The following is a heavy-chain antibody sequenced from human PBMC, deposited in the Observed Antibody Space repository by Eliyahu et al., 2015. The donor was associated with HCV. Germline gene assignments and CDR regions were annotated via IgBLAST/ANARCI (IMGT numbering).Heavy chain of an antibody. J-gene: IGHJ3*02. CDR2: ISSSGSTI. Sequence: QVQLVESGGGLVKPGGSLRXSXAASGFTFSDYYMSWXRQAPGKGLEWVSYISSSGSTIYYADSVKGRFTISRDNAKNSLYLQMNSLRAEDTAVYYCARDYSSSWPNAFDIWGQGTMVTVSS. CDR3: ARDYSSSWPNAFDI. CDR1: GFTFSDYY. V-gene: IGHV3-11*01. D-gene: IGHD6-13*01.